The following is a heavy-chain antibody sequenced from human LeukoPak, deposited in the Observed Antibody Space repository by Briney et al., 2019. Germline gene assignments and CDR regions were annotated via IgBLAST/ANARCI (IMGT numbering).Heavy chain of an antibody. CDR2: IIDSGGRT. CDR1: GFTFTNHA. Sequence: GGSLRLSCAAPGFTFTNHAMSWVRQAPGKGLEWVSAIIDSGGRTYYADSVKGRFTISRDNSKNTLSLQMNSLRAEDTAIYFCARSFTTKLDYWGQGTLVTVSS. D-gene: IGHD2/OR15-2a*01. CDR3: ARSFTTKLDY. V-gene: IGHV3-23*01. J-gene: IGHJ4*02.